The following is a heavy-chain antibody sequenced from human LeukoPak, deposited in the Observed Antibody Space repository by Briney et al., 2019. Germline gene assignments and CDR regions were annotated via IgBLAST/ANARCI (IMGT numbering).Heavy chain of an antibody. CDR2: IYYSGST. CDR1: GYSISSGYY. J-gene: IGHJ5*02. Sequence: KPSETLSLTCAVSGYSISSGYYWSWIRQPPGKGLEWIGYIYYSGSTYYNPSLKSRVTISVDTSKNQFSLKLSSVTAADTAVYYCARGPSHWGGGEYDPWGQGTLVTVSS. CDR3: ARGPSHWGGGEYDP. D-gene: IGHD2-21*01. V-gene: IGHV4-30-4*08.